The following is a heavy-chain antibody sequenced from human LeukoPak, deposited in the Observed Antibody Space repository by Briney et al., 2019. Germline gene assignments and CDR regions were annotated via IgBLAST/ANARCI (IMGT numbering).Heavy chain of an antibody. J-gene: IGHJ5*02. Sequence: LRLSCAASGFTFSSYWSWIRQHPGKGLEWIGYIYYSGSTYYNPSLKSRVTISVDTSKNQFSLKLSSVTAADTAVYYCAGMVRGVHNWFDPWGQGTLVTVSS. D-gene: IGHD3-10*01. CDR1: GFTFSSY. CDR3: AGMVRGVHNWFDP. V-gene: IGHV4-31*02. CDR2: IYYSGST.